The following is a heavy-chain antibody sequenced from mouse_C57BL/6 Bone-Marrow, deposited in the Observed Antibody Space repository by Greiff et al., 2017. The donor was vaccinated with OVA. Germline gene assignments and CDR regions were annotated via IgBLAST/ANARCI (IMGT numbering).Heavy chain of an antibody. CDR1: GFTFSDYG. CDR3: ARVLYSNYGPHFDY. CDR2: ISSGSSTI. D-gene: IGHD2-5*01. J-gene: IGHJ2*01. Sequence: EVHLVESGGGLVKPGGSLKLSCAASGFTFSDYGMHWVRQAPEKGLEWVAYISSGSSTIYYADTVKGRFTISRDNAKNTLFLQMTSLRSEDTAMYYCARVLYSNYGPHFDYWGQGTTLTVSS. V-gene: IGHV5-17*01.